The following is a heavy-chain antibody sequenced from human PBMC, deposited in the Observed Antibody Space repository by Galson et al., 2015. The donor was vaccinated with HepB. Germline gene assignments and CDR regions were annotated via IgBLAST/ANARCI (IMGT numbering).Heavy chain of an antibody. Sequence: SLRLSCAASGFTFSSYEMNWVRQAPGKGLEWVSYISSSGSTIFYRDSVKGRFTISRDNAKNSLYLHMNSLRAEDTAVYYCARVGEIAVAGSFDYWGQGTLVTVPS. V-gene: IGHV3-48*03. CDR2: ISSSGSTI. J-gene: IGHJ4*02. D-gene: IGHD6-19*01. CDR3: ARVGEIAVAGSFDY. CDR1: GFTFSSYE.